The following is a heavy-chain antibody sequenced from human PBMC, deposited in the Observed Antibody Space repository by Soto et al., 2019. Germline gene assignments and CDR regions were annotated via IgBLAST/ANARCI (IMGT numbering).Heavy chain of an antibody. V-gene: IGHV3-21*01. Sequence: EVQLVESGGGLVKPGGSLRLSCAASGFTFSSYSMNWVRQAPGKGLEWVSSISSSSFSINYADSVKGRFSISRDNAQNSLHLQRNNLRAEDTAVYYCARNESSNIYGMDVWGQGTTVTGSS. CDR1: GFTFSSYS. CDR3: ARNESSNIYGMDV. CDR2: ISSSSFSI. J-gene: IGHJ6*02.